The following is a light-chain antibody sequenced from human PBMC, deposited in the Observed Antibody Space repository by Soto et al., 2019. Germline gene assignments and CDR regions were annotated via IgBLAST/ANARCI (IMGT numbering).Light chain of an antibody. CDR1: QNINSY. V-gene: IGKV1-39*01. CDR3: QESYNLHT. J-gene: IGKJ4*01. Sequence: DIQMTQSPSSLSASVGDRVIITCRVSQNINSYLNWYQQKVGKASKLLINAASTLQSGVPLRFRGSRTGTDYTLTISSLQPKDFATYYCQESYNLHTFGGGTKVKIK. CDR2: AAS.